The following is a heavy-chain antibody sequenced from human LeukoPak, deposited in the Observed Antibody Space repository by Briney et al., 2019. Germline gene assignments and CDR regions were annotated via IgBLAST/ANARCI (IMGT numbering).Heavy chain of an antibody. V-gene: IGHV1-46*01. CDR2: INPSGGST. CDR3: ARDSVLCSSTSCYIPDY. CDR1: GYTFTSYY. D-gene: IGHD2-2*01. Sequence: ASVKVSCKASGYTFTSYYMHWVRQAPGQGLEWMGIINPSGGSTSYAQKFQGRVTMTRDTSASTVYMELSSLRSEDTAVYYCARDSVLCSSTSCYIPDYWGQGTLVTVSS. J-gene: IGHJ4*02.